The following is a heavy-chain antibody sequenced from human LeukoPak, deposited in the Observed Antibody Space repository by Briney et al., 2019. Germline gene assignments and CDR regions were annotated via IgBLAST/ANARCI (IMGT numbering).Heavy chain of an antibody. V-gene: IGHV4-61*01. CDR3: ARVLSVAGGNYFDY. Sequence: PSETLSLTCTVSGGSVSSDRYYWSWIRQPPGKGLEWIGYIYNGGSTNYNPSLKSRVTISVDTSKNQFSLKLSSVTAADTAVYYCARVLSVAGGNYFDYWGQGTLVTVSS. CDR2: IYNGGST. J-gene: IGHJ4*02. D-gene: IGHD6-19*01. CDR1: GGSVSSDRYY.